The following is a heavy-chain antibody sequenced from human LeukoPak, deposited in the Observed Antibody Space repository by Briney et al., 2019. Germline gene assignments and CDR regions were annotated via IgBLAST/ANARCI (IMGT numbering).Heavy chain of an antibody. CDR3: ARDLSGSSSFGY. CDR1: GGSVNSGDYY. J-gene: IGHJ4*02. V-gene: IGHV4-61*08. Sequence: SETLSLTCTVPGGSVNSGDYYWSWIRQSPGKGLEWIGYIYYSGSTKYNPSLKSRVTILLDKSKNQFSLKLISVTAADTAMYYCARDLSGSSSFGYWGQGTLVTVSS. CDR2: IYYSGST. D-gene: IGHD6-6*01.